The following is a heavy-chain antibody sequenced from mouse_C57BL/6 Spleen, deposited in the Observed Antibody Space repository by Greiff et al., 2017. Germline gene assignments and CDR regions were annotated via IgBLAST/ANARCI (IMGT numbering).Heavy chain of an antibody. CDR3: ARGIPYCDDEDYYAMDY. CDR2: IYPRNGNT. V-gene: IGHV1-81*01. J-gene: IGHJ4*01. CDR1: GYTFTSYG. D-gene: IGHD2-12*01. Sequence: QVQLQQSGAELARPGASVKLSCKASGYTFTSYGISWVKQRTGQGLEWIGEIYPRNGNTYYNEKFKGKATLTADKSSSTAYMELRSLKSEDSAVYFCARGIPYCDDEDYYAMDYWGQGTSVTVSS.